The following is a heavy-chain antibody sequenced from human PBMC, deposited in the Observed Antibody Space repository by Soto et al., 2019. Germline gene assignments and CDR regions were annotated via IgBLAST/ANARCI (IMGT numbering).Heavy chain of an antibody. CDR1: GYTFTGYY. Sequence: PSVKVSCKASGYTFTGYYMHWVRQAPGQGLEGMGWINPNSGGTNYAQKFQGRVTMTRDTSISTAYMELSRLRSDDTAVYYCARGQYQLLGPLDYYYGMDVWGQGTTVTVSS. J-gene: IGHJ6*02. CDR3: ARGQYQLLGPLDYYYGMDV. V-gene: IGHV1-2*02. CDR2: INPNSGGT. D-gene: IGHD2-2*01.